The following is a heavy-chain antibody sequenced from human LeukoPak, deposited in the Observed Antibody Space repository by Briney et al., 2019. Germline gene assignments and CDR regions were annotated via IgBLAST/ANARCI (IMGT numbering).Heavy chain of an antibody. CDR3: AKDSSSSNYYYGMDV. Sequence: GGSLRLSCAASGFTFSSYGMHWVRQAPGKGLEWVAIILYDGGNKYYVDSVKGRFTISRDNSKNTLYLQMNSLRGEDAAVYYCAKDSSSSNYYYGMDVWGQGTTVTVS. CDR2: ILYDGGNK. V-gene: IGHV3-30*18. CDR1: GFTFSSYG. J-gene: IGHJ6*02. D-gene: IGHD6-6*01.